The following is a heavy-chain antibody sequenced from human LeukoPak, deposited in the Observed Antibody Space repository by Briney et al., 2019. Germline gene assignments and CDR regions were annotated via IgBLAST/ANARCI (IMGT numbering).Heavy chain of an antibody. Sequence: VASVKVSCKASGHTLTSYGISWVRQAPGQGLEWMGWISAYNGNTNYAQRLQGRVTMTTDTSTNTAYMELRSLRSDDTAVYYCARHCSSTSCPFDYWGQGTLVTVSS. V-gene: IGHV1-18*01. CDR1: GHTLTSYG. D-gene: IGHD2-2*01. J-gene: IGHJ4*02. CDR2: ISAYNGNT. CDR3: ARHCSSTSCPFDY.